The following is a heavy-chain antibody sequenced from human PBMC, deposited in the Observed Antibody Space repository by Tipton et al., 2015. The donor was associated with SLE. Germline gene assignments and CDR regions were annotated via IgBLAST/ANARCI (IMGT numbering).Heavy chain of an antibody. CDR2: LSYSGIT. CDR1: GGSLSSYY. CDR3: VKSVVVVSPRDYYYYMDV. V-gene: IGHV4-59*08. J-gene: IGHJ6*03. D-gene: IGHD2-15*01. Sequence: TLSLTCTVSGGSLSSYYWSWIRQSPEKGLEWIGYLSYSGITNYNPSLQSRVTLSVDMSKNQFSLRLSSVTAADTGVYYCVKSVVVVSPRDYYYYMDVWGKGTTVTVSS.